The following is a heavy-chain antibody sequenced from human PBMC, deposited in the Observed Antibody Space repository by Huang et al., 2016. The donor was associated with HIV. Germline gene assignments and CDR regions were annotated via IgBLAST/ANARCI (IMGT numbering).Heavy chain of an antibody. D-gene: IGHD3-16*01. Sequence: QAQLLQSGPELKKPGASVKVSCTASGYTFASYGYNWVRQAPGQGLEWMGWISANNHKYKERHKFQGRVAMTTDTSTGTADMEWRNLRSEETAMDDCARDAWDYDNTDHIGNIWGQGTMVTVSS. CDR2: ISANNHKY. J-gene: IGHJ3*02. CDR3: ARDAWDYDNTDHIGNI. V-gene: IGHV1-18*01. CDR1: GYTFASYG.